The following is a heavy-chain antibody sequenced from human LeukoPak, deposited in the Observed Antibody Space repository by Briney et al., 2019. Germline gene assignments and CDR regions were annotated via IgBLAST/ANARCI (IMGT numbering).Heavy chain of an antibody. D-gene: IGHD5-24*01. V-gene: IGHV4-61*02. CDR1: GGSISGGSYY. J-gene: IGHJ4*02. CDR3: ARVAVFSDGYRTYYFDY. CDR2: IYTSGST. Sequence: SETLSLTCTVSGGSISGGSYYWSWIRQPAGKGLEWIGRIYTSGSTNYNPSLKSRVTISVDTSKNQFSLKLSSVTAADTAVYYCARVAVFSDGYRTYYFDYWGQGTLVTVSS.